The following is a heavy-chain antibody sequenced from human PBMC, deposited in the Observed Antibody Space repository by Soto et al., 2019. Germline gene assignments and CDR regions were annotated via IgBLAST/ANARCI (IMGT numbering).Heavy chain of an antibody. CDR1: GFTFSSYG. Sequence: GGSLRLSCAASGFTFSSYGMHWVRQAPGKGLEWVAVIWYDGSNKYYADSVKGRFTISRDNSKNTLYLQMNSLRAEDTAVYYCASVSAVAGTLREGFDYWGQGTLVTVSS. D-gene: IGHD6-19*01. J-gene: IGHJ4*02. CDR2: IWYDGSNK. CDR3: ASVSAVAGTLREGFDY. V-gene: IGHV3-33*01.